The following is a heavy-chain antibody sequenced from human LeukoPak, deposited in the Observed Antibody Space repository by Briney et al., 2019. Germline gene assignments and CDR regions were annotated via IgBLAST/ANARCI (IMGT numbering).Heavy chain of an antibody. CDR1: GFTLSNYW. CDR2: INNDGNLKTDGRDT. D-gene: IGHD3-16*01. Sequence: QPGGSLRLSCAASGFTLSNYWMIHWVRPVPGKGLQWVSRINNDGNLKTDGRDTGYADSVKGRLTISTDNAKHTLYRPKSSLRAGDTAVYYCARDGGTDTHDLYFDLWGRGTQVTVSS. CDR3: ARDGGTDTHDLYFDL. J-gene: IGHJ2*01. V-gene: IGHV3-74*01.